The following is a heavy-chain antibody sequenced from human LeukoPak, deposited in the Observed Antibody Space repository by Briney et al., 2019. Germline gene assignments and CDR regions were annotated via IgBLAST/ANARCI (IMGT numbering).Heavy chain of an antibody. D-gene: IGHD3-22*01. CDR3: ARLTDDSSYY. V-gene: IGHV4-38-2*01. J-gene: IGHJ4*02. CDR1: GYSISSGYY. CDR2: IYHSGST. Sequence: SETLSLTCAVSGYSISSGYYWGWIRQPPGKGLEWIGSIYHSGSTYYNPSLKSRVTISVDTSKNQFSLKLSPVTAADTAVYYCARLTDDSSYYWGKGTLVTVSS.